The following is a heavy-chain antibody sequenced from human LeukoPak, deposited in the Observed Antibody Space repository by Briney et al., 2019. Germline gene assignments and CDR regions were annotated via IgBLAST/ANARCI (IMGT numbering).Heavy chain of an antibody. Sequence: SETLSLTCAVYGGSFSGYYWCWIRQPPGKGLEWIGEINHSGSTNYNPSLKSRVTISVDTSKNQFSLKLSSVTAADTAVYYCARHWAFGVVILDYWGQGTLVTVSS. CDR2: INHSGST. D-gene: IGHD3-3*01. J-gene: IGHJ4*02. CDR1: GGSFSGYY. V-gene: IGHV4-34*01. CDR3: ARHWAFGVVILDY.